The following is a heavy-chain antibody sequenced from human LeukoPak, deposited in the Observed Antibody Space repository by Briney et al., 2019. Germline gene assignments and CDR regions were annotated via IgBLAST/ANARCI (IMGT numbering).Heavy chain of an antibody. CDR3: ARRSRLASWYFDL. CDR2: MYYSGST. J-gene: IGHJ2*01. Sequence: PSETLSLTCTLYGGSITSNYWNWIRQPPGKGLERIGHMYYSGSTNYNPSLKSRLTISVDTSKNQFSLKLSSVTAADTAVYYCARRSRLASWYFDLWGRGTLITVSS. D-gene: IGHD6-19*01. V-gene: IGHV4-59*08. CDR1: GGSITSNY.